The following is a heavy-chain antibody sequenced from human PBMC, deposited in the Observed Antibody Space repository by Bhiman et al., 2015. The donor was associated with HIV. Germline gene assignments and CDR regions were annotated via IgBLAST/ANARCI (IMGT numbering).Heavy chain of an antibody. Sequence: QVQLVESGGGVVQPGRSLRVSCAASGFIFSNFAMHWVRLAPGKGLEWVAVIWHDGSHQYYADSVKGRFTISRDNAKSSLYLQMNSLRAEDTALYYCVRSSVTNWFDPWGQGTQVTVSS. D-gene: IGHD3-22*01. CDR3: VRSSVTNWFDP. CDR2: IWHDGSHQ. V-gene: IGHV3-33*03. J-gene: IGHJ5*02. CDR1: GFIFSNFA.